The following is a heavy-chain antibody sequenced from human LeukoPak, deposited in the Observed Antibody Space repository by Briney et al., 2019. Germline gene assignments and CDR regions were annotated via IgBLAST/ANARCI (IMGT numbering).Heavy chain of an antibody. D-gene: IGHD1-26*01. J-gene: IGHJ4*02. CDR1: GFTFSSYW. CDR2: INQDGSEK. V-gene: IGHV3-7*01. Sequence: PGGSLRLSCAASGFTFSSYWMSWVRQAPGKGLEWVANINQDGSEKYSVDSVKGRFTISRDNAKSSLYLQMNSLRADDTAVYYCASLSLGSNFDYWGQGTLVTVSS. CDR3: ASLSLGSNFDY.